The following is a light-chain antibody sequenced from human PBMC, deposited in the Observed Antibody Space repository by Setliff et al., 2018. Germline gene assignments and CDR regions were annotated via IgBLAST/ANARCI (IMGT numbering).Light chain of an antibody. CDR3: SSNTNSNTLFV. CDR1: SSNIGNNY. V-gene: IGLV2-14*04. Sequence: PGQKVTISCSGSSSNIGNNYVSWYQQHPGKAPKLIISHVNNRPSGVSNRFSGSKSGNTASLTISGLQAEDEADYYCSSNTNSNTLFVFGGGTKVTVL. CDR2: HVN. J-gene: IGLJ3*02.